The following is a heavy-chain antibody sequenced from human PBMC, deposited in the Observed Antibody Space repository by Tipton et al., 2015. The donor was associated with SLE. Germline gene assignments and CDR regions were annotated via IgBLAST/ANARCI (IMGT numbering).Heavy chain of an antibody. D-gene: IGHD3-10*01. CDR3: ARGKGWFGESERKYYYYYMDV. J-gene: IGHJ6*03. V-gene: IGHV4-39*07. CDR2: IYYSGST. CDR1: GFTFSSYS. Sequence: LRLSCAASGFTFSSYSMNWVRQAPGKGLEWIGSIYYSGSTYYNPSLKSRVTISVDTSKNQFSLKLSSVTAADTAVYYCARGKGWFGESERKYYYYYMDVWGKGTTVTVSS.